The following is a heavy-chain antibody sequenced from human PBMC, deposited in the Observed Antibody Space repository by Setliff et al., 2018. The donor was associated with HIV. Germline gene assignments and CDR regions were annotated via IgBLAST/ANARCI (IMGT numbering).Heavy chain of an antibody. CDR1: GGSISSYC. J-gene: IGHJ4*02. D-gene: IGHD3-3*01. Sequence: SETLSLTCTVSGGSISSYCWSWIRQPQGKGLEWIGYICDSGIAKYSPSLKSRVTISVDRSKNQFSLKLSSVTAADTAVYYCARTTLTIFRVVIPDYWGQGTLVTVSS. CDR2: ICDSGIA. CDR3: ARTTLTIFRVVIPDY. V-gene: IGHV4-59*08.